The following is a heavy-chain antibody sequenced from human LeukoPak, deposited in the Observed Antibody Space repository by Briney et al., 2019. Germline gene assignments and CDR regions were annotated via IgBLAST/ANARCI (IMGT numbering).Heavy chain of an antibody. CDR2: IWYDGSNK. CDR1: GFTFRSYG. CDR3: VRDPANGRSWPSYSYYGMDV. D-gene: IGHD6-13*01. J-gene: IGHJ6*02. V-gene: IGHV3-33*01. Sequence: QAGGSLRLSCAASGFTFRSYGMHWVRQAPGKGLEWLAIIWYDGSNKYYADSVRGRFTISRDNSENTLYLQMNSLRAEDTAVYYCVRDPANGRSWPSYSYYGMDVWGQGTTVSVSS.